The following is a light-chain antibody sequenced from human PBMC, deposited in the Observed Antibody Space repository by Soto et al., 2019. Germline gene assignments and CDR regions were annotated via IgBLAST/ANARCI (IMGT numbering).Light chain of an antibody. Sequence: EIVLTQSAVALSLSPLERATLSCSASQSVSSSYLAWYQQKPGQAPRLLIYGASSRATGIPDRFSGSGSGTDFTLTISGLEPEDFAVYYCQQYGSSPTFGQGTKVEIK. CDR2: GAS. V-gene: IGKV3-20*01. CDR3: QQYGSSPT. CDR1: QSVSSSY. J-gene: IGKJ1*01.